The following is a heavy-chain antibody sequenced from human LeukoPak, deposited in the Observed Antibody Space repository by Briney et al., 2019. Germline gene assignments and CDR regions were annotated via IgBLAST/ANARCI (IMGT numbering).Heavy chain of an antibody. Sequence: ASVKVSCKVSGYTLTELSMHWVRQAPGKGLEWMGGFDPEDGETIYAQKFQGRVTMTEDTSTDTAYMELSSLRSEDTAVYYCAVYCSSTSCDSATYYYYGMDVWGQGTTVTVSS. J-gene: IGHJ6*02. CDR3: AVYCSSTSCDSATYYYYGMDV. CDR2: FDPEDGET. V-gene: IGHV1-24*01. CDR1: GYTLTELS. D-gene: IGHD2-2*02.